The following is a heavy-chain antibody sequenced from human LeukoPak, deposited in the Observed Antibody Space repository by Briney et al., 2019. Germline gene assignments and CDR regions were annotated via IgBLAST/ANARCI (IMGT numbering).Heavy chain of an antibody. CDR3: ARGSITGTTSVNDLLDY. CDR2: IKQDGSEK. D-gene: IGHD1-7*01. Sequence: GGSLRLSCAASGFTFSSYWMSWVRQAPGKGLEWVANIKQDGSEKYYVDSVKGRFTISRDNAKNSLYLQMNSLRAEDTAVYYCARGSITGTTSVNDLLDYWGQGTLVTVSS. V-gene: IGHV3-7*01. J-gene: IGHJ4*02. CDR1: GFTFSSYW.